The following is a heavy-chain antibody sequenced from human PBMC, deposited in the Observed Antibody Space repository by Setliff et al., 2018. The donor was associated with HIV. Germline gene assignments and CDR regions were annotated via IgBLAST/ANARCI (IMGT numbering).Heavy chain of an antibody. D-gene: IGHD6-13*01. J-gene: IGHJ4*02. CDR3: ARFAAAGAPGPTDFAY. V-gene: IGHV4-39*07. CDR1: GGSISSSSYY. Sequence: PSETLSLTCTVSGGSISSSSYYWGWIRQPPGKGLEWIGYIYYSGSTNYSPSLKSRVTISLDTSKNQFSLRLSSVSAADTAVYYCARFAAAGAPGPTDFAYWGQGTLVTVSS. CDR2: IYYSGST.